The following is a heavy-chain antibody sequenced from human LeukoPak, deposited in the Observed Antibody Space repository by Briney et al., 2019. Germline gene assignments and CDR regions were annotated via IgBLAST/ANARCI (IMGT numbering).Heavy chain of an antibody. D-gene: IGHD5-18*01. Sequence: GGSLRLSCVTSGFTFTNHWMSWVRQAPGKGLEWVANIREDGGHTNYVDSVKGRFTISRDNAKNSLYLQMNSLRAEDTAVYYCARGKQTAMVTDFDYWGQGTLVTVSS. CDR1: GFTFTNHW. J-gene: IGHJ4*02. CDR2: IREDGGHT. CDR3: ARGKQTAMVTDFDY. V-gene: IGHV3-7*01.